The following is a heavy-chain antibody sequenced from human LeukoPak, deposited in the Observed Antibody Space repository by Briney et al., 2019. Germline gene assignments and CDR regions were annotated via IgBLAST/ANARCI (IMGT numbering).Heavy chain of an antibody. V-gene: IGHV3-23*01. D-gene: IGHD2-2*01. CDR1: GFTFSSYA. CDR3: AKMVGYCSTTSCSLYYFDY. J-gene: IGHJ4*02. Sequence: GGSLRLSCAASGFTFSSYAMSWVRQAPGKGLEWVSAISGSGGSTYYADSVKGRFTISRDNSKNTLYLQMNSLRAEDTAVYYCAKMVGYCSTTSCSLYYFDYWGQGTLVTVSS. CDR2: ISGSGGST.